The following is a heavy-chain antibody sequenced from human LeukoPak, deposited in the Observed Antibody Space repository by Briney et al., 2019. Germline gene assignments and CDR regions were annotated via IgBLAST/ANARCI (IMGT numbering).Heavy chain of an antibody. V-gene: IGHV1-69*13. CDR3: ATSIFGVVPDAFDI. D-gene: IGHD3-3*01. J-gene: IGHJ3*02. CDR1: VGTFISYA. CDR2: IIPIFGTA. Sequence: GASVKVSCTASVGTFISYAISWVRQAPGQGLEWMGGIIPIFGTANYAQKFQGRVTITADESTSTAYMELSSLRSEDTAVYYCATSIFGVVPDAFDIWGQGTMVTVSS.